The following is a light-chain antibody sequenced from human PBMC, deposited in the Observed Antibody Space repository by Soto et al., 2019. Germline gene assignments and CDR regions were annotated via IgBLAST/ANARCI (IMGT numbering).Light chain of an antibody. Sequence: EIVLTQSPGTLSLSPGERATLSCRASQSVSSSYLAWYQQKPGQAPRLLIYGASGRATGIPDRFSGSGSGTDFTLTISRLEPEDFAVYYCQQYGGSPGTFGQGTKVEIK. CDR2: GAS. V-gene: IGKV3-20*01. CDR1: QSVSSSY. J-gene: IGKJ1*01. CDR3: QQYGGSPGT.